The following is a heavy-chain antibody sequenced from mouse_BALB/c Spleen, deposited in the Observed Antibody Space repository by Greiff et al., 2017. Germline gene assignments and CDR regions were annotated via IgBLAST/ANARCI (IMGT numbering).Heavy chain of an antibody. V-gene: IGHV5-6-4*01. CDR3: TRGDYDYDRYAMDY. CDR1: GFTFSSYT. D-gene: IGHD2-4*01. J-gene: IGHJ4*01. CDR2: ISSGGSYT. Sequence: EVKLVESGGGLVKPGGSLKLSCAASGFTFSSYTMSWVRQTPEKRLEWVATISSGGSYTYYPDSVKGRFTISRDNAKNTLYLQMSSLKSEDTAMYYCTRGDYDYDRYAMDYWGQGTSVTVSS.